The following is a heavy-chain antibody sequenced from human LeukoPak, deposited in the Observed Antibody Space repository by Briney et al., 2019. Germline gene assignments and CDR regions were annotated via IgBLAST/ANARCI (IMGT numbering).Heavy chain of an antibody. CDR2: ISGSSNTI. CDR1: GLTFSSYS. D-gene: IGHD3-3*01. CDR3: ASGGSVFGRVILYYFDN. Sequence: GGSLRLSCATSGLTFSSYSMNWVRQAPGKGLEWVSYISGSSNTIHHADSVKGRFTISRDNAKNSLYLQMNSLRDEDTAVYYCASGGSVFGRVILYYFDNWGQGTLVTVSS. V-gene: IGHV3-48*02. J-gene: IGHJ4*02.